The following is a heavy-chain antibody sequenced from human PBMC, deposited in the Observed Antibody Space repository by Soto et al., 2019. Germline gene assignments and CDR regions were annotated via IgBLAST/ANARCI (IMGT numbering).Heavy chain of an antibody. V-gene: IGHV3-48*01. J-gene: IGHJ2*01. CDR2: ISTSSTNI. Sequence: HPGGSLRLSCATSHFVFRGKILNWVRQAPGKGLEWVASISTSSTNINYADSVKGRFTISRDNAKDSLYLQMDSLRAEDTAVYYCARDGNTMVVKGQYFDLWGRGTLVTVSS. CDR3: ARDGNTMVVKGQYFDL. D-gene: IGHD2-15*01. CDR1: HFVFRGKI.